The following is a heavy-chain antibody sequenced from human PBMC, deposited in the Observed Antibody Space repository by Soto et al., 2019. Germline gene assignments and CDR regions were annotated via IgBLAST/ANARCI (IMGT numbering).Heavy chain of an antibody. CDR1: GFSLGDFGEG. Sequence: QITLEESGPTLVKPTQTLTLTCSFSGFSLGDFGEGVGWVRQPPREALEWLALIYWNDDERYNPSLESRLTTSKDTSKNQVVLTMTNMDPLDTATYHCAHGRGCCGSRGTGGQGTLVTVSS. CDR2: IYWNDDE. J-gene: IGHJ4*02. V-gene: IGHV2-5*01. CDR3: AHGRGCCGSRGT. D-gene: IGHD3-16*01.